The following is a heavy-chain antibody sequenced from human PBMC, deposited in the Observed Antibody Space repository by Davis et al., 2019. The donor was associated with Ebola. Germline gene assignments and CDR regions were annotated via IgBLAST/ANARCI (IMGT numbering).Heavy chain of an antibody. CDR2: IIPIFGTA. J-gene: IGHJ6*02. Sequence: AASVKVSCKAPGGTFSSYAISWVRQAPGQGLEWMGGIIPIFGTANYAQKFQGRVTITADKSTSTAYMELSSLRSEDTAVYYCARVRDSSSWYRGQDYGMDVWGQGTTVTVSS. CDR1: GGTFSSYA. D-gene: IGHD6-13*01. CDR3: ARVRDSSSWYRGQDYGMDV. V-gene: IGHV1-69*06.